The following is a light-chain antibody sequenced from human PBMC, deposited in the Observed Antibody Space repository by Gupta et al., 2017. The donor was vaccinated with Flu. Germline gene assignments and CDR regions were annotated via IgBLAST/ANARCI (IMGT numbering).Light chain of an antibody. CDR1: QRLVHSDGNTY. J-gene: IGKJ1*01. V-gene: IGKV2-30*02. Sequence: DVVLTQSPLFLPVTLGQPASISCRSSQRLVHSDGNTYLHWLQQRPGQSPRRLNYKISNRDCGVPDRFSGGGSSTEFTLKSSRVEAEDVRIYYCKHDGRWPWTFGQGTKVEIK. CDR3: KHDGRWPWT. CDR2: KIS.